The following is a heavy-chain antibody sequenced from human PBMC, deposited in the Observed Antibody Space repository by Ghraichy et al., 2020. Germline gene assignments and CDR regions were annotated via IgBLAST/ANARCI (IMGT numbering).Heavy chain of an antibody. V-gene: IGHV3-21*01. CDR2: ISSSSSYI. D-gene: IGHD3-22*01. Sequence: GGSLRLSCAASGFTFSSYSMNWVRQAPGKGLEWVSSISSSSSYIYYADSVKGRFTISRDNAKNSLYLQMNSLRAEDTAVYYCARDTEWDSSGYPDAFDIWGQGTMVTVSS. CDR1: GFTFSSYS. J-gene: IGHJ3*02. CDR3: ARDTEWDSSGYPDAFDI.